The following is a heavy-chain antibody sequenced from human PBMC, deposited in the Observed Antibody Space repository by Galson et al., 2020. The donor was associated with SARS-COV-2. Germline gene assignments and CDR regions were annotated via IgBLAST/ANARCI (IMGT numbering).Heavy chain of an antibody. V-gene: IGHV3-30*18. CDR1: GFTFSSYG. J-gene: IGHJ4*02. CDR3: AKDLRFYTPYYYDSSGYYPASFDY. D-gene: IGHD3-22*01. CDR2: ISYDGSNQ. Sequence: GGSLRLSCAASGFTFSSYGMHWVRQAPGKGLEWVAVISYDGSNQYYADSVKGRFTISRDNSKNTLYLQMNSLRAEDTAVYYCAKDLRFYTPYYYDSSGYYPASFDYWGQGTLVTVSS.